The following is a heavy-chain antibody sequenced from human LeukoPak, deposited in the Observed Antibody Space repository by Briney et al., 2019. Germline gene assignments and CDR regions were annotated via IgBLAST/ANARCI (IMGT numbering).Heavy chain of an antibody. V-gene: IGHV4-59*12. CDR1: GGSISSYY. D-gene: IGHD5-24*01. CDR3: AREAEITRLDY. Sequence: PSETLSLTCTVSGGSISSYYWSWIRQPPGKGLEWIGYIYYSGSTNYNPSLKSRVTISVDTSKNQFSLQLNSVTPEDTAVYYCAREAEITRLDYWGQGTLVTVSS. CDR2: IYYSGST. J-gene: IGHJ4*02.